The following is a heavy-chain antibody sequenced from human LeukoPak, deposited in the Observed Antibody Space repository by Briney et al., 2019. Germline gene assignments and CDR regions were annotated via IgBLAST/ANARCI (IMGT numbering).Heavy chain of an antibody. V-gene: IGHV4-38-2*02. CDR1: GYSISSGYY. J-gene: IGHJ4*02. CDR2: IYHSGST. CDR3: AQVVAATYFDY. D-gene: IGHD2-15*01. Sequence: PSETLSLTCTVSGYSISSGYYWGWIRQPPGKGLEWIGSIYHSGSTYYNPSLKSRVTISVDTSKNQFSLKLSSVTAADTAVYYCAQVVAATYFDYWGQGTLVTVSS.